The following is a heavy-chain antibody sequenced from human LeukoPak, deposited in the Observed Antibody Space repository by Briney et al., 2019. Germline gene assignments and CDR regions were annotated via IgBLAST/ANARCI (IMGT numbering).Heavy chain of an antibody. Sequence: PSETLSLTCTVSGGSISSSSYYWGWIRQPPGKGLEWIGSIYYSGSTYYNPSLKSRVTISVDTSKNQFSLKLSSVTAADTAVYYCASGLEQQLVQPVFDYWGQGTLVTVSS. CDR3: ASGLEQQLVQPVFDY. D-gene: IGHD6-13*01. V-gene: IGHV4-39*07. CDR2: IYYSGST. CDR1: GGSISSSSYY. J-gene: IGHJ4*02.